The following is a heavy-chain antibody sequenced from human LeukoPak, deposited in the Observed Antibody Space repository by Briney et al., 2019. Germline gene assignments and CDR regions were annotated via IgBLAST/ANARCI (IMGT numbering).Heavy chain of an antibody. Sequence: ASVKVSCKASGYTFTGYYMHWVRQAPGQGLEWMGWINPNSGGTNYAQKFQGRVTMTRDTSISTAYMELSRLRSDDTAVYYCARLGADSTYYYGSSGFDYWGQGTLVTVSS. D-gene: IGHD3-22*01. CDR2: INPNSGGT. CDR3: ARLGADSTYYYGSSGFDY. V-gene: IGHV1-2*02. CDR1: GYTFTGYY. J-gene: IGHJ4*02.